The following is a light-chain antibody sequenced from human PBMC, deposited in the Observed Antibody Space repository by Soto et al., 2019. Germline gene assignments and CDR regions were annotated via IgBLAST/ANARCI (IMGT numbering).Light chain of an antibody. CDR2: GAS. CDR3: LQDYNYPHT. V-gene: IGKV1-6*01. J-gene: IGKJ2*01. Sequence: IQMTQSPSALSASVGDRVTITCRSSQGIRDDLGWYQQKPGEAPKALIYGASNLQSGVPSRFSASGSGTDFTLTISSLQPEDFATYYCLQDYNYPHTFGQGTKVDIK. CDR1: QGIRDD.